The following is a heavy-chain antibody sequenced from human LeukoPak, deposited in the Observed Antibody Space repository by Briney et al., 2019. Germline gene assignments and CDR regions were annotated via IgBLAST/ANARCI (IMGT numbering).Heavy chain of an antibody. J-gene: IGHJ5*02. Sequence: ASVNVSCTASGYTFTSYDINWVRQATGQGLEWMGWMNPNSGNTGYAQKFQGRVTMTRNTSISTAYMELSSLRSEDTAVYYCARGAHRVGYCSSTSCYGFDPWGQGTLVTVSS. CDR1: GYTFTSYD. CDR3: ARGAHRVGYCSSTSCYGFDP. D-gene: IGHD2-2*01. V-gene: IGHV1-8*01. CDR2: MNPNSGNT.